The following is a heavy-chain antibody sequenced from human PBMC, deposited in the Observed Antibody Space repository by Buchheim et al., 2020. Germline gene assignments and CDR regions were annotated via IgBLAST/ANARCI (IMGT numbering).Heavy chain of an antibody. CDR1: GGTFSSYT. CDR3: ARDHPSIAAAGTIPIQPNYYYYYGMDV. V-gene: IGHV1-69*02. D-gene: IGHD6-13*01. CDR2: IIPILGIA. Sequence: QVQLVQSGAEVKKPGSSVKVSCKASGGTFSSYTISWVRQAPGQGLEWMGRIIPILGIANYAQKFQGRVTITADKSTSTAYMELSSLRSEDTAVYYCARDHPSIAAAGTIPIQPNYYYYYGMDVWGQGTT. J-gene: IGHJ6*02.